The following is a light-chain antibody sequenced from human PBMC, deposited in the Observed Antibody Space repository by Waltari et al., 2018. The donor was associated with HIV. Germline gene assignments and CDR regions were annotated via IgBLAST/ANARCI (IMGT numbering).Light chain of an antibody. J-gene: IGLJ2*01. CDR2: EVT. CDR3: SSYAGGNNLV. Sequence: QSALTQPPSASGSPGQSVTISCTGTSSDVGGYNFVSWYQQHPGKAPKLMIFEVTTRPSGVPARFSGSTTGNTASLTVSGLQADDEADYYCSSYAGGNNLVFGGGTKLTVL. CDR1: SSDVGGYNF. V-gene: IGLV2-8*01.